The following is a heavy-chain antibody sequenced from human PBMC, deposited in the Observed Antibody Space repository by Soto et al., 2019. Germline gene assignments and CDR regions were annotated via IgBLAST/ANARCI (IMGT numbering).Heavy chain of an antibody. CDR2: LNSDGSTT. V-gene: IGHV3-74*01. J-gene: IGHJ4*02. CDR3: ARGRSGTYALDY. D-gene: IGHD1-26*01. Sequence: EVQLVETGGGLVQPGGSLRLSCAASGFTFGSYWMHWVRQAPGKGLAWASRLNSDGSTTNYADSVKGRFTTSRDNAKNTVYLQMNSLRVEDTAVYYCARGRSGTYALDYWGQGILVTVSS. CDR1: GFTFGSYW.